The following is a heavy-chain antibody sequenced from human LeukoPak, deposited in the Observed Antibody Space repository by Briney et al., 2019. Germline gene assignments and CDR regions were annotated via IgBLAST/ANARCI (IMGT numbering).Heavy chain of an antibody. CDR1: GYSFTSYW. CDR2: IYPGDSDT. V-gene: IGHV5-51*01. Sequence: GESLKISCKGSGYSFTSYWIGWVRQMPGKGLEWMGIIYPGDSDTKYSPSFQGQVTISADKSISTAYLQWSSLKASDTAMYYCASAYYYDSSGYYDDAFDIWGQGTMVTVSS. D-gene: IGHD3-22*01. CDR3: ASAYYYDSSGYYDDAFDI. J-gene: IGHJ3*02.